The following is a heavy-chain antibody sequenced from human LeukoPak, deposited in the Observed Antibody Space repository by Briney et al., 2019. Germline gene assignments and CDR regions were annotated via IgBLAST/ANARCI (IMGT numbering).Heavy chain of an antibody. CDR1: GGSISSYY. CDR2: IYYSGST. Sequence: SETLSLTCTVSGGSISSYYWSWIRQPPGKGLEWIGYIYYSGSTNYNPSLKSRVTISVDTSKGQFYLTLNSVTAADTAVYYCAREVVAAAEVDYWGQGTLATVSS. V-gene: IGHV4-59*12. D-gene: IGHD6-13*01. J-gene: IGHJ4*02. CDR3: AREVVAAAEVDY.